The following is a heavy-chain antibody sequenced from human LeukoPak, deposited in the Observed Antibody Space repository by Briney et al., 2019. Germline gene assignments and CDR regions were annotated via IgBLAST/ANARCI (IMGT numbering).Heavy chain of an antibody. CDR3: TRGLESCSSGSCFKD. J-gene: IGHJ4*02. Sequence: GGSLRLSCAASGFIVSSNYMSWVRQAPGKGLEWVSLIYSSGSTYYTASVKGRFTISRDHSKNTLYLQMNSLRAEDAALYYCTRGLESCSSGSCFKDWGQGTLVTVSS. D-gene: IGHD2-15*01. CDR2: IYSSGST. CDR1: GFIVSSNY. V-gene: IGHV3-53*01.